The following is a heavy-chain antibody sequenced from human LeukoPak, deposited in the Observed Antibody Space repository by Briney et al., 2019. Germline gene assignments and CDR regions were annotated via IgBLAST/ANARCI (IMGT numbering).Heavy chain of an antibody. Sequence: SETLSLTCTVSGGSISSGDYYWSWIRQPPGKGLEWIGYIYYSGSTNYNPSLKSRVTISVDTSKNQFSLKLSSVTAADTAVYYCARVRSGWTQYYFDYWGQGTLVTVSS. CDR1: GGSISSGDYY. V-gene: IGHV4-30-4*08. CDR2: IYYSGST. CDR3: ARVRSGWTQYYFDY. D-gene: IGHD6-19*01. J-gene: IGHJ4*02.